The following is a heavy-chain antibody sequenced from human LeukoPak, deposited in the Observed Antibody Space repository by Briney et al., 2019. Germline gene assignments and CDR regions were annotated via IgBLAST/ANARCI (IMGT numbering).Heavy chain of an antibody. CDR1: GFTFSSYE. J-gene: IGHJ4*02. Sequence: GGSLRLSCAASGFTFSSYEMNWVRQAPGKGLEWVSYISSSGSTIYCADSVKGRFTISRDNAKNSLYLQMNSLRAEDTALYYCARAARNGFYYDSSGYYSYWGQGTLVTVSS. CDR2: ISSSGSTI. V-gene: IGHV3-48*03. CDR3: ARAARNGFYYDSSGYYSY. D-gene: IGHD3-22*01.